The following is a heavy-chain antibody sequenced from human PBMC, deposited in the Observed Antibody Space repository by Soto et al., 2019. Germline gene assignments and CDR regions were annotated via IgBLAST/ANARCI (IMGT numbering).Heavy chain of an antibody. Sequence: GESLKISCQGSGYRFTSHWISWMRQMPWKALEWLGRIDPSDSYAKYSPSFQGHVTISADKSISTASLWWSSLKASDTAIYYCARHNMETDVVVLVTATSVDYWGHGPLVTVSS. CDR3: ARHNMETDVVVLVTATSVDY. J-gene: IGHJ4*01. D-gene: IGHD2-15*01. CDR1: GYRFTSHW. CDR2: IDPSDSYA. V-gene: IGHV5-10-1*01.